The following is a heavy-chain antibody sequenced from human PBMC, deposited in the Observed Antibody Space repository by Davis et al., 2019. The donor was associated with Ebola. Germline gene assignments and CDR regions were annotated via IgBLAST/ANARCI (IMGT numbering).Heavy chain of an antibody. J-gene: IGHJ6*02. Sequence: PGGSLRLSCAASGFTFSSYGMHWVRQAPGKGLEWVAVISYDGSNKYYADSVKGRFTISRDNSKNTLYLQMNSLRAEDTAVYYCARDGYGHGMDVWGQGTTVTVSS. CDR3: ARDGYGHGMDV. D-gene: IGHD5-12*01. V-gene: IGHV3-30*03. CDR1: GFTFSSYG. CDR2: ISYDGSNK.